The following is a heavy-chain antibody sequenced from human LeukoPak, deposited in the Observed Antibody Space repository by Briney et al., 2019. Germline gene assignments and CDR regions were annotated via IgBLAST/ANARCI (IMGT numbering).Heavy chain of an antibody. CDR1: GGTFSSYA. J-gene: IGHJ4*02. CDR2: IIPIFGTA. CDR3: ARESKRGYSYGQDLDY. D-gene: IGHD5-18*01. V-gene: IGHV1-69*13. Sequence: RASVKVSCKASGGTFSSYAISWVRQAPGQGLEWMGGIIPIFGTANYAQKFQGRVTITADESTSTAYMELSSLRSEDTAVYYCARESKRGYSYGQDLDYWGQGTLVTVSS.